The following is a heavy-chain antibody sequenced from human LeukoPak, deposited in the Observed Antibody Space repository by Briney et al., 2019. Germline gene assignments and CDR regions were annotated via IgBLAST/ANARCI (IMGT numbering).Heavy chain of an antibody. CDR2: ISVSGGST. CDR1: GFTFSSYS. J-gene: IGHJ2*01. V-gene: IGHV3-23*01. D-gene: IGHD1-26*01. CDR3: APRIVGATVVDL. Sequence: GGSLRLSCAASGFTFSSYSMNWVRQAPGKGLEWVSAISVSGGSTYYADSVKGRFTISRDNPKNTLYLQMNSLRAEDTAVYYCAPRIVGATVVDLWGRGTLVTVSS.